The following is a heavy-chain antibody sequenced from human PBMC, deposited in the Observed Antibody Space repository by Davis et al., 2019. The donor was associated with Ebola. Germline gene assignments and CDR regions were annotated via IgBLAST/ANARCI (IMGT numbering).Heavy chain of an antibody. D-gene: IGHD1-1*01. V-gene: IGHV1-18*04. CDR1: GYTFTNYG. Sequence: AASVKVSCKASGYTFTNYGITWVRQAPGQGLEWMGWMNPHNGNTNYAQNVQGRVIMTSDTATTTAYMEVGSLRSDDTAVYYCARAQFPTTSDHWGQGTLVTVSS. CDR3: ARAQFPTTSDH. CDR2: MNPHNGNT. J-gene: IGHJ4*02.